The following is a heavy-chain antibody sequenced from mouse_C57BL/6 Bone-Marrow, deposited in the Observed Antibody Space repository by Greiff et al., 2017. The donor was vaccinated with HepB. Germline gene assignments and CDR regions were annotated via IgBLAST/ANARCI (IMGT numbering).Heavy chain of an antibody. CDR3: ARLYYDYDGDY. CDR2: ISSGGSYT. J-gene: IGHJ2*01. Sequence: EVQWVESGGDLVKPGGSLKLSCAASGFTFSSYGMSWVRQTPDKRLEWVATISSGGSYTYYPDSVKGRFTISRDNAKNTLYLQMSSLKSEDTAMYYCARLYYDYDGDYWGQGTTLTVSS. CDR1: GFTFSSYG. V-gene: IGHV5-6*01. D-gene: IGHD2-4*01.